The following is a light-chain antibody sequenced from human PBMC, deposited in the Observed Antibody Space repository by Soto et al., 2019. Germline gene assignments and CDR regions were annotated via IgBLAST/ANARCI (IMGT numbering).Light chain of an antibody. V-gene: IGKV4-1*01. J-gene: IGKJ4*01. CDR1: QSVLYSSNNKNY. Sequence: DIVMTQSPDSLAVSLGERATINCKSSQSVLYSSNNKNYLAWYQQKPRQPPNLLIDWASTREAGVPDRFSGSGSGTDFTLTISRLQAEDVAVYYCQQYYSTPLPLGGGTKVEIK. CDR3: QQYYSTPLP. CDR2: WAS.